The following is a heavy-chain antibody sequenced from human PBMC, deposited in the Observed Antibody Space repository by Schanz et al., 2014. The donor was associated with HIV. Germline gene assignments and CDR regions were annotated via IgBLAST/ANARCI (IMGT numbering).Heavy chain of an antibody. V-gene: IGHV3-30*03. CDR1: GFTFSTYG. D-gene: IGHD6-19*01. CDR3: ARDPSRLVEAGYFDN. CDR2: ISNDGRNK. Sequence: QVQLVESGGGVVQPGRSLRLSCAASGFTFSTYGMHWVRQTPGKGLEWVAFISNDGRNKYYADSVKGRFTISRDNSRNQMYLQMNSLRTEDTAVYYCARDPSRLVEAGYFDNWGQGALVTVSS. J-gene: IGHJ4*02.